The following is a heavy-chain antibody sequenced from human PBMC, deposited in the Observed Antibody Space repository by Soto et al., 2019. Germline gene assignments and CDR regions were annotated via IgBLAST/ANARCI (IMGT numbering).Heavy chain of an antibody. CDR1: GFTFSPYA. J-gene: IGHJ2*01. Sequence: QVQLVESGGGVVQPGGSLRLSCAASGFTFSPYAMQWVRQAPGKGLEWVAVVSSEGGTQFYADSVKGRFTISRDNSKNSLYLQMSSLTIEDAAIYYCAGETYDSGHAIGNLDLWGRGTLVTVSS. CDR2: VSSEGGTQ. D-gene: IGHD5-12*01. CDR3: AGETYDSGHAIGNLDL. V-gene: IGHV3-30-3*01.